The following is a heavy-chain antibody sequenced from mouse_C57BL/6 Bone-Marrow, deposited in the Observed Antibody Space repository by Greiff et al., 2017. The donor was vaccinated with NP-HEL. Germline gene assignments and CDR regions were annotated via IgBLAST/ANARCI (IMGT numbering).Heavy chain of an antibody. CDR2: IDPANGNT. J-gene: IGHJ3*01. V-gene: IGHV14-3*01. D-gene: IGHD2-2*01. CDR1: GFNIKNTY. CDR3: ARSYGYDGAWFAY. Sequence: VQLKESVAELVRPGASVKLSCTASGFNIKNTYMHWVKQRPEQGLEWIGRIDPANGNTKYAPKFQGKATITADTSSNTAYLQLSSLTSEDTAIYYCARSYGYDGAWFAYWGQGTLVTVSA.